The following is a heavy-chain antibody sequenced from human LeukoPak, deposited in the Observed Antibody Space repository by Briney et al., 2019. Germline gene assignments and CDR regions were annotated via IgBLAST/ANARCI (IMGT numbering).Heavy chain of an antibody. Sequence: PGGSLRLSCAASGFSLDDYAMHSVRQAPGQGLEWVSSISWDGRNMAYAASVKGRFTISRDNAQNSLYLHMYSLKIEDTAFYYSIKDMGFDLLKDAFDVWGQGMLVTVSS. D-gene: IGHD1-26*01. CDR1: GFSLDDYA. CDR2: ISWDGRNM. V-gene: IGHV3-9*01. CDR3: IKDMGFDLLKDAFDV. J-gene: IGHJ3*01.